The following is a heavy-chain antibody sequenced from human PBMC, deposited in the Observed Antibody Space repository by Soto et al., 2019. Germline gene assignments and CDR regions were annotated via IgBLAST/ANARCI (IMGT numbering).Heavy chain of an antibody. Sequence: SETLSLTCTVSGGSISSGGYYWSWIRQHPGKGLEWIGYIYYSGSTYYNPSLKSRVTISVDTSKNQFSLKLSSVTAADTAVYYCARVRYVGYYHHIELWGQGTTATVPS. CDR1: GGSISSGGYY. CDR2: IYYSGST. V-gene: IGHV4-31*03. J-gene: IGHJ6*03. D-gene: IGHD3-16*01. CDR3: ARVRYVGYYHHIEL.